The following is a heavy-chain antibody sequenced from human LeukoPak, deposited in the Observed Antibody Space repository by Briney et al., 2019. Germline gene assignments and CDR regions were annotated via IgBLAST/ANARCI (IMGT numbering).Heavy chain of an antibody. D-gene: IGHD5-24*01. Sequence: PGGSLRLSCAASGFTFSSSAMTWVRQAPGKGLEWVAFIQSDGSDQYYADSVKGRLSISRDNSKNTLYLQMNSLRTEDTAVYYCAKRDGYNSGPFDYWGQGTLVTVSS. CDR1: GFTFSSSA. CDR2: IQSDGSDQ. J-gene: IGHJ4*02. CDR3: AKRDGYNSGPFDY. V-gene: IGHV3-30*02.